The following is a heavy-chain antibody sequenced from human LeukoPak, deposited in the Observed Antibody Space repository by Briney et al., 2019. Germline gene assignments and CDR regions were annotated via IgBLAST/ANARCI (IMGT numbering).Heavy chain of an antibody. J-gene: IGHJ4*02. CDR3: AKVAIFGVVIGGFDY. CDR1: GFTFSSYA. V-gene: IGHV3-23*01. CDR2: ISGSGGST. D-gene: IGHD3-3*01. Sequence: PGGSLRLSCAASGFTFSSYAMSWVRQAPGKGLEWVSAISGSGGSTYYTDSVKGRFTISRDNSKNTLYLQMNSLRAEDTAVYYCAKVAIFGVVIGGFDYWGQGTLVTVSS.